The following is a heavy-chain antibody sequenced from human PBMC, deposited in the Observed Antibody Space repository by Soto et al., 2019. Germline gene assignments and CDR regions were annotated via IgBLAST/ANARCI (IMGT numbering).Heavy chain of an antibody. Sequence: PSETLSLTCTVSDGSISSTSHYWGWIRQPPGKGLEWIGNIYYHGNTYYNPSLKSRLTISVDTSKNQFSLKLSSVTAADTAVYYCARSGLGNYWGTFDYWGQGTLVTVSS. CDR2: IYYHGNT. V-gene: IGHV4-39*01. CDR1: DGSISSTSHY. J-gene: IGHJ4*02. D-gene: IGHD1-26*01. CDR3: ARSGLGNYWGTFDY.